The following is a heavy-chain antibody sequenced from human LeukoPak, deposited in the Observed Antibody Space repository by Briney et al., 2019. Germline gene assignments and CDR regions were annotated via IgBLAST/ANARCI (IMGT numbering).Heavy chain of an antibody. Sequence: GGSLRLSCAASGFTFSSYAMHWVRQAPGKGLEWVAVISYDGSNKYYADSVKGRFTISRDNSKNTLYLQMNSLRAEDTAVYYCARASEEDPYYYYYGVDVWGQGNTVTVSS. J-gene: IGHJ6*02. V-gene: IGHV3-30-3*01. CDR3: ARASEEDPYYYYYGVDV. CDR1: GFTFSSYA. CDR2: ISYDGSNK.